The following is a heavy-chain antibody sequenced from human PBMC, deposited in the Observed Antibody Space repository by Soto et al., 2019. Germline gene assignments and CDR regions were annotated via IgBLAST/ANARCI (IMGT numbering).Heavy chain of an antibody. J-gene: IGHJ4*02. CDR1: GFTFSNHA. Sequence: EVQVLESGGGLVQPGGSLRLSCAATGFTFSNHAMNWVRQAPGKGLGWVSGISGGGDSTRYADSVKGRFTISRDNSENTLYLQMYSLRADDTAIYYCAKNIGSSSGFDYWGQGTLVTVSS. CDR2: ISGGGDST. V-gene: IGHV3-23*01. D-gene: IGHD6-6*01. CDR3: AKNIGSSSGFDY.